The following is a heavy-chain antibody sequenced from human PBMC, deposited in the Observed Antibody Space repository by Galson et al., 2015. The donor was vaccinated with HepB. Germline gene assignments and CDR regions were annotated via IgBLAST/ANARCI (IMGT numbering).Heavy chain of an antibody. Sequence: SETLSLTCTVSGGSISSYYWSWIRQPPGKGLEWIGYIYYSGSTNYNPSLKSRVTISVDTSKNQFSLKLSSVTAADTAVYYCARGFYDFWSGYYHPWYFDLWGRGTLVTVSS. D-gene: IGHD3-3*01. V-gene: IGHV4-59*01. J-gene: IGHJ2*01. CDR3: ARGFYDFWSGYYHPWYFDL. CDR1: GGSISSYY. CDR2: IYYSGST.